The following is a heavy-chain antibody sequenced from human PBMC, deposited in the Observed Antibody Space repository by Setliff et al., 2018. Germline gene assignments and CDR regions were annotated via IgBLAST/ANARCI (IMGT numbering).Heavy chain of an antibody. Sequence: PSVKVSCKASGYNFISYGISWVRQAPGQGLEWMGWISPANGNTNYIQRFQDRVTMTIDTSTSTIYMELRNLRSDDTAVYYCATDHYNRFDVWGQGTMVTVSS. CDR1: GYNFISYG. CDR3: ATDHYNRFDV. V-gene: IGHV1-18*01. CDR2: ISPANGNT. D-gene: IGHD4-4*01. J-gene: IGHJ3*01.